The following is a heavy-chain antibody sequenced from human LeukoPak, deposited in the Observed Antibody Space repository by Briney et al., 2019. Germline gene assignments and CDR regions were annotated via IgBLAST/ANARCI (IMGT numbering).Heavy chain of an antibody. CDR3: ARGAGYCTSSSCHLWSDY. CDR2: ISTDGSST. D-gene: IGHD2-2*01. V-gene: IGHV3-74*01. J-gene: IGHJ4*02. CDR1: GFTFSNYW. Sequence: GGSLRLSCAASGFTFSNYWMHWVRQAPGKGLAWVSHISTDGSSTNYADSVKGRFTISRDNAKNTLYLQMNSLRAEDTAVYYCARGAGYCTSSSCHLWSDYWGQGTLVTVSS.